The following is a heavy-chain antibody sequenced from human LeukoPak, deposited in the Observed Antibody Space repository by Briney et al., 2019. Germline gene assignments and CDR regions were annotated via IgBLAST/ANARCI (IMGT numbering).Heavy chain of an antibody. CDR1: GFTFSSYE. V-gene: IGHV3-48*03. CDR3: AKFHSSSWPEREFDY. J-gene: IGHJ4*02. D-gene: IGHD6-13*01. Sequence: PGGSLRLSCAASGFTFSSYEMNWVRQAPGKGLEWVSYISSSDSTIYYADSVKGRFTISRDNAKNSLYLQMNSLRAEDTAVYYCAKFHSSSWPEREFDYWGQGTLVTVSS. CDR2: ISSSDSTI.